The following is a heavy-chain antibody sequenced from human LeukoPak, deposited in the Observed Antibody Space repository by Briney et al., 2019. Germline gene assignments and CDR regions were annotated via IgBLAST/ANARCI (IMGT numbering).Heavy chain of an antibody. Sequence: GGSLRLSCAASGFTFSSYEMNWVRQAPGKGLECVSYNSSNGSTIYYADSVKGRFAISRDNAKNSLYLQMNSLRAEDTAIYYCARGAATNLWPSDYWGQGTLVTVSS. CDR1: GFTFSSYE. J-gene: IGHJ4*02. D-gene: IGHD3-10*01. CDR3: ARGAATNLWPSDY. CDR2: NSSNGSTI. V-gene: IGHV3-48*03.